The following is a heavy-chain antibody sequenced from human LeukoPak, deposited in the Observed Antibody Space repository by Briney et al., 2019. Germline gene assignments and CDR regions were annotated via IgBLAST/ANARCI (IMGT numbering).Heavy chain of an antibody. V-gene: IGHV3-74*01. J-gene: IGHJ2*01. CDR3: ARDPYDGPGYFDL. D-gene: IGHD5-12*01. CDR1: GFTFSSHW. Sequence: GGSLRLSCAASGFTFSSHWMHWVRQTPEKGLVWVSRINSGGSSASYGGSVQGRFTISRDNAKNTLYLQMNSLRAEDTAVYYCARDPYDGPGYFDLWGRGTLVTVSS. CDR2: INSGGSSA.